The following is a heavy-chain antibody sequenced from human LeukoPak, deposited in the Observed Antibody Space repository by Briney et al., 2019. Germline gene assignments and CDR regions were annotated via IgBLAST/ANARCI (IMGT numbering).Heavy chain of an antibody. CDR3: ARDGGEEWELLSPFDY. CDR2: IKQDGSEK. CDR1: GFTFSGYW. D-gene: IGHD1-26*01. J-gene: IGHJ4*02. V-gene: IGHV3-7*01. Sequence: GGSLRLSCAASGFTFSGYWMSWVRQAPGKGLEWVANIKQDGSEKYYVDSVKGRFTISRDNAKNSLYLQMNSLRAEDTAVYYCARDGGEEWELLSPFDYWGQGTLVTVSS.